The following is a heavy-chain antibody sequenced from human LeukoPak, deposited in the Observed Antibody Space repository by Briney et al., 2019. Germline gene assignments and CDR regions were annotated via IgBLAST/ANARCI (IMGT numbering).Heavy chain of an antibody. CDR2: IYTSGST. CDR1: GGSISSGSYY. D-gene: IGHD3-22*01. J-gene: IGHJ4*02. CDR3: ARAGYSYGSSGYYYPED. Sequence: PSETLSLTCTVSGGSISSGSYYWSWIRQPAGKGLEWIARIYTSGSTNYNPSLKSRVTISVDPSKNQFSLKLSSVTAADTAVYYCARAGYSYGSSGYYYPEDWGQGTLVTVSS. V-gene: IGHV4-61*02.